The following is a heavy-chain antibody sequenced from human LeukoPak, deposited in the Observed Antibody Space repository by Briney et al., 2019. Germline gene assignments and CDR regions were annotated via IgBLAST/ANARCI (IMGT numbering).Heavy chain of an antibody. CDR3: VSDYYGSGNYYRPD. Sequence: PSETLSLTCTVSGGSIGSSSYYWGWIRQPPGKGLEWIGSIYYSGSTYYNPSLKSRVTISVDTSKNQFSLKLSSVTAADTALYYCVSDYYGSGNYYRPDWGQGTLVIVSS. CDR2: IYYSGST. V-gene: IGHV4-39*07. D-gene: IGHD3-10*01. CDR1: GGSIGSSSYY. J-gene: IGHJ4*02.